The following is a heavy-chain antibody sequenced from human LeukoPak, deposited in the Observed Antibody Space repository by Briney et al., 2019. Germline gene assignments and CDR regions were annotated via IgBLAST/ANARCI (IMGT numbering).Heavy chain of an antibody. CDR2: VWYDGSKT. CDR1: GFTFSSYD. V-gene: IGHV3-33*01. D-gene: IGHD3-22*01. J-gene: IGHJ4*02. CDR3: ARGVDYCDSSGTIDY. Sequence: PGGSLRLSCAASGFTFSSYDMHWVRQAPGKGLEWVAVVWYDGSKTYSADSVKGRITISRDDSKNTLYLQMNSLRAEDTAVYYCARGVDYCDSSGTIDYWGQGTLVTVSS.